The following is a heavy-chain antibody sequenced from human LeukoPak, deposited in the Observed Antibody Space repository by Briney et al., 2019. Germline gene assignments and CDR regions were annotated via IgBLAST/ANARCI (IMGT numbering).Heavy chain of an antibody. CDR2: IISSSSTI. V-gene: IGHV3-48*01. D-gene: IGHD3-3*01. Sequence: GGSLRLSCAASGFTFSSYSMNWVRQAPGKGLEWVSYIISSSSTINYADSVKGRFTISRDNSKNTLYLQMNSLRAEDTAVYYCAKDYENYDLWSGYSFDYWGQGTLVTVSS. CDR1: GFTFSSYS. CDR3: AKDYENYDLWSGYSFDY. J-gene: IGHJ4*02.